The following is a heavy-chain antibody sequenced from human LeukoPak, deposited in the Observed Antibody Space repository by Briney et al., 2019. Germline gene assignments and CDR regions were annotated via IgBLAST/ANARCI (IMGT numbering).Heavy chain of an antibody. CDR2: INGDGSST. CDR3: ARDREYTIEWFDA. D-gene: IGHD2-2*02. V-gene: IGHV3-74*01. CDR1: EFTFSTYW. Sequence: GGSLRLSCVASEFTFSTYWMHWVRQAPGKGLVWGSRINGDGSSTTYADSVKGRFAISRDNAKNTLYLQMNSLRAEDTAVYYCARDREYTIEWFDAWGQGTLVTVSS. J-gene: IGHJ5*02.